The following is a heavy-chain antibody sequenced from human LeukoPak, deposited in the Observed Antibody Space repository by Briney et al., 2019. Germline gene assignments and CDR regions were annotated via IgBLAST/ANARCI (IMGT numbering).Heavy chain of an antibody. Sequence: SETLSLTCTVSGGSINSNTYYWGWIRQPPGKGLEWIGSVYSSGSTYYNPSLESRVTISVDTSKNQFSLNLTSVTAADTAVYYCARAYQVYYDILVAPYYYYYGMDVWGQGTTVTVSS. CDR1: GGSINSNTYY. CDR2: VYSSGST. D-gene: IGHD3-9*01. J-gene: IGHJ6*02. V-gene: IGHV4-39*07. CDR3: ARAYQVYYDILVAPYYYYYGMDV.